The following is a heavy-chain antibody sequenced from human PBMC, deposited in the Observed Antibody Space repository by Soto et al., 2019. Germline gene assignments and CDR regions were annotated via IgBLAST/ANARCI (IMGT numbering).Heavy chain of an antibody. Sequence: EVQLLESGGGFVQPGGSLRLSCTASGVGLSTYAISWVRQAPGKGLEWVSVISGNSGKTDYADSVKSRFSISRDKSENTVYLQMNRLRAEDTAVYYCALPSCGGDCYSPFDYWCQGTLVTVSS. CDR3: ALPSCGGDCYSPFDY. D-gene: IGHD2-21*02. J-gene: IGHJ4*02. CDR1: GVGLSTYA. CDR2: ISGNSGKT. V-gene: IGHV3-23*01.